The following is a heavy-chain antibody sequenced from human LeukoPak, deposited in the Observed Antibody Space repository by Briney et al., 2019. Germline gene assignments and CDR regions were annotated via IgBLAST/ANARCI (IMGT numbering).Heavy chain of an antibody. V-gene: IGHV3-30-3*01. Sequence: PGGSLRLSCAASGFTFSSYAMHWVRQAPGKGLEWVAVISYDGSNKYYADSVKGRFTISRDNSKNTLYLQMNSLRAEDTAVYYCAKGEPPFDYWGQGTLVTVSS. CDR1: GFTFSSYA. J-gene: IGHJ4*02. CDR3: AKGEPPFDY. D-gene: IGHD1-14*01. CDR2: ISYDGSNK.